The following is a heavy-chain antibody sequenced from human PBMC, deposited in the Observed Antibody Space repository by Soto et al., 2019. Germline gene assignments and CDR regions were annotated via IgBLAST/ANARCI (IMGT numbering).Heavy chain of an antibody. CDR2: DSYSGSP. J-gene: IGHJ4*02. Sequence: QLQLQESGPGLVKSSETLSLTCSVSGASVSSSHYWGWIRQPPGKGLEWIGSDSYSGSPYYSPSFKTRITISVDPSNNQFSLRVRSVTATDTAVYFCARHYNTGAFFDYWCQGKLVTVSS. CDR1: GASVSSSHY. V-gene: IGHV4-39*01. CDR3: ARHYNTGAFFDY. D-gene: IGHD1-20*01.